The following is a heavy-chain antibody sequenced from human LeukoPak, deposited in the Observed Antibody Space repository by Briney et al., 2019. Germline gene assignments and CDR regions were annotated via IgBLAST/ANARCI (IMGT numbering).Heavy chain of an antibody. CDR3: ARSLTGDGSGFDY. CDR1: GYTFTSYY. Sequence: SVKVSCKASGYTFTSYYMHWVRQAPGQGLEWMGGIIPIFGTANYAQKFQGRVTITTDESTSTAYMELSSLRSEDTAVYYCARSLTGDGSGFDYWGQGTLVTVSS. CDR2: IIPIFGTA. J-gene: IGHJ4*02. V-gene: IGHV1-69*05. D-gene: IGHD7-27*01.